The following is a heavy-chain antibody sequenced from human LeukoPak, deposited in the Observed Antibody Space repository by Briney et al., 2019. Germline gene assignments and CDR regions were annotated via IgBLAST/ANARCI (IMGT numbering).Heavy chain of an antibody. CDR2: ISYDGSNK. V-gene: IGHV3-30*01. J-gene: IGHJ4*02. Sequence: GGPLRLSCAASGFTFSSYAMHWVRQAPGKGLEWVAVISYDGSNKYYADSVKGRFTISRDNSKNTLYLQMNSLRAEDTAVYYCARDGAEDIVVVPAASFDYWGQGTLVTVSS. D-gene: IGHD2-2*01. CDR1: GFTFSSYA. CDR3: ARDGAEDIVVVPAASFDY.